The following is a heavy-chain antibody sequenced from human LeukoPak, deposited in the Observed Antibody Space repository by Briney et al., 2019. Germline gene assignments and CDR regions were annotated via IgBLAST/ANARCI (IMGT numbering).Heavy chain of an antibody. CDR3: ARGYYDSSGYFKVGYNWFDP. V-gene: IGHV3-74*01. D-gene: IGHD3-22*01. Sequence: GGSLRLSCAASGFTFSSYWMHWVRQAPGKGLVWVSRIKSDRSSTSYADSVKGRFTISRDNAKNTLYLQMNSLRAEDTAVYYCARGYYDSSGYFKVGYNWFDPWGQGTLVTVSS. CDR2: IKSDRSST. CDR1: GFTFSSYW. J-gene: IGHJ5*02.